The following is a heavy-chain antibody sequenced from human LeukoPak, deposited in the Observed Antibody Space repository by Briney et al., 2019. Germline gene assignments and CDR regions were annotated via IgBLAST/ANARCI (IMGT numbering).Heavy chain of an antibody. CDR2: INHSGST. Sequence: KPSETLSLTCAVYGGSFSGYYWSWIRQPPGKGLEWIGEINHSGSTNYNPSLKSRVTISVDTSKNQFSLKLSSVTAADTAVYYCARGRGITMIVASTRYFQHWGQGTLVTVSS. D-gene: IGHD3-22*01. CDR3: ARGRGITMIVASTRYFQH. V-gene: IGHV4-34*01. J-gene: IGHJ1*01. CDR1: GGSFSGYY.